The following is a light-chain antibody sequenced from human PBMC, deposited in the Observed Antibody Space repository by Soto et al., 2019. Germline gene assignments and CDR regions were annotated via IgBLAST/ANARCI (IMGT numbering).Light chain of an antibody. CDR3: QQYNVYYT. CDR1: QNIDTW. CDR2: KAS. Sequence: DIQMTQSPSTLSASVGDTINITCRASQNIDTWLAWYQQKPGKAPNLLIYKASSLESGVPSRFSGSGSGTEFTITISSLQPDDFATYYCQQYNVYYTFGQGTKLEIK. J-gene: IGKJ2*01. V-gene: IGKV1-5*03.